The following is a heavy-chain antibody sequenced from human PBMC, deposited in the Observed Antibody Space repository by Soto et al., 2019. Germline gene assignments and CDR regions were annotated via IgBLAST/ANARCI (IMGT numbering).Heavy chain of an antibody. V-gene: IGHV4-31*03. CDR1: GGSISSGGYY. J-gene: IGHJ6*02. CDR3: ARDRYDFWSGSPYYYYGMDV. CDR2: IYYSGST. D-gene: IGHD3-3*01. Sequence: PSETLSLTCTVSGGSISSGGYYWSWIRQHPGKGLEWIGYIYYSGSTYYNPSLKSRVTISVDTSKNQFSLKLSSVTAADTAVYYCARDRYDFWSGSPYYYYGMDVWGQGTTVTVSS.